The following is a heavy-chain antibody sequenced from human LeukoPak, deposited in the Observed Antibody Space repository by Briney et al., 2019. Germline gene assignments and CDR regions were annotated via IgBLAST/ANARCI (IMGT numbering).Heavy chain of an antibody. CDR3: ARTNYYGSGSQNPFDY. CDR1: GYTFTGYY. CDR2: INPNSGGT. V-gene: IGHV1-2*02. J-gene: IGHJ4*02. D-gene: IGHD3-10*01. Sequence: ASVKVSCKASGYTFTGYYMHWVRQAPGQGLEWMGWINPNSGGTNYAQKFQGRVTMTRDTSISTAYMELSRLRSDDTAVYYCARTNYYGSGSQNPFDYWGQGTLVTVSS.